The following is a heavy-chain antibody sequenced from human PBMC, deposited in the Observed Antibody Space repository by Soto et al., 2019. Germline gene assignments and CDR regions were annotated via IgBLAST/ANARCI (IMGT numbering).Heavy chain of an antibody. D-gene: IGHD6-13*01. CDR2: ISYDENNK. CDR3: AKSISLFHFDY. J-gene: IGHJ4*02. CDR1: GFTFSSYF. Sequence: QVQLVESGGGVVQPGGSLRLSCVASGFTFSSYFMHWVRQAPGKGLEWVAVISYDENNKYYADSVRGRFTISRDNSTNTLYLQMNSLRAEDTGLYYCAKSISLFHFDYWGQGTLVTGSS. V-gene: IGHV3-30*18.